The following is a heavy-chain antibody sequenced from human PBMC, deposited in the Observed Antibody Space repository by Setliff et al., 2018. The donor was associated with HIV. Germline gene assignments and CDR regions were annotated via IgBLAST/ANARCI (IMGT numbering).Heavy chain of an antibody. V-gene: IGHV1-3*01. J-gene: IGHJ3*02. CDR2: INAGNGNT. Sequence: ASVKVSCKASGYTFTSYAMHWVRQAPGQRLEWMGWINAGNGNTKYSQKFQGRVTITRDTSASTAYMELSSLRSEDTAVYYCARAPAKWELRFGYAFDIWGQGTMVT. CDR3: ARAPAKWELRFGYAFDI. CDR1: GYTFTSYA. D-gene: IGHD1-26*01.